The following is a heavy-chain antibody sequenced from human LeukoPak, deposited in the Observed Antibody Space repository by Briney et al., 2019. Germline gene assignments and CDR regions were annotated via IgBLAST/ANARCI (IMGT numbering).Heavy chain of an antibody. CDR3: ARDDDYSRFYDYMDV. V-gene: IGHV3-48*01. CDR1: GFTFSSYS. CDR2: ISSSSSTI. J-gene: IGHJ6*03. Sequence: GGSLRLSCAASGFTFSSYSVNWVRQAPGKGLEWVSYISSSSSTIYYADSVKGRFTISRDNAKNSLYLQMNSLRAEDTAVYYCARDDDYSRFYDYMDVWGKGTTVTVSS. D-gene: IGHD4-11*01.